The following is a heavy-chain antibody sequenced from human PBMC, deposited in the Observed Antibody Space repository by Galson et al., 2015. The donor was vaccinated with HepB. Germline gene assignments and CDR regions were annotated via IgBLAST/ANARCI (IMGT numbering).Heavy chain of an antibody. CDR3: AKGTLGY. Sequence: SLRLSCAASGFTFSSYGMHWVRQAPGKGLEWVAVISYDGSNKYYADSVKGRFTISRDNSKNTLYLQMNSLRAEDTAVYYCAKGTLGYWGQGTLVTVSS. CDR2: ISYDGSNK. D-gene: IGHD7-27*01. J-gene: IGHJ4*02. CDR1: GFTFSSYG. V-gene: IGHV3-30*18.